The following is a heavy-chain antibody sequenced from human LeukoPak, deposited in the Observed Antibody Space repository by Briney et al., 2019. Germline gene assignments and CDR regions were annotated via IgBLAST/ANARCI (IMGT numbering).Heavy chain of an antibody. V-gene: IGHV3-7*01. CDR2: IKQDGSEK. CDR1: GFTFSSYW. J-gene: IGHJ3*02. D-gene: IGHD2-15*01. CDR3: ASYCSGGSCSGSDAFDI. Sequence: GSLRLSCAASGFTFSSYWMSWVRQAPGKGLEWVANIKQDGSEKYYVDSVKGRFTTSRDNAKNSLYLQMNSLRAEDTAVYYCASYCSGGSCSGSDAFDIWGQGTMVTVSS.